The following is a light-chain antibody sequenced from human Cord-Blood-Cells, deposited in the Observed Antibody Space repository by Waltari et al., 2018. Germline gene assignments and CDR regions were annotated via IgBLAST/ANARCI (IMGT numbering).Light chain of an antibody. CDR1: SRGCGGYNL. V-gene: IGLV2-23*01. J-gene: IGLJ1*01. Sequence: QSALTQPSSVSGASGQSVTISCTGTSRGCGGYNLCSWYQQQPGKAPKLLVYVGSKRPSRVSNRFSGSKSGNTASLTISGLQAEDEAYYYCCSYAGSSTYVFGTGTKVTVL. CDR3: CSYAGSSTYV. CDR2: VGS.